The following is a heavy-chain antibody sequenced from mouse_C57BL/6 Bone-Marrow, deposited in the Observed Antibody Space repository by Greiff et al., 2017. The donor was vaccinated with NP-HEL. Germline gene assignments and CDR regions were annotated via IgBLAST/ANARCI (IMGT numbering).Heavy chain of an antibody. CDR2: IYPGSGNT. V-gene: IGHV1-76*01. Sequence: QVQLQQSGAELVRPGASVKLSCKASGYTFTDYYINWVKQRPGQGLAWIARIYPGSGNTYYNEKFKGKATLTAEKSSSTAYMQLSSLTSEDSAVYFCARFAYWGQGTLVTVSA. CDR3: ARFAY. J-gene: IGHJ3*01. CDR1: GYTFTDYY.